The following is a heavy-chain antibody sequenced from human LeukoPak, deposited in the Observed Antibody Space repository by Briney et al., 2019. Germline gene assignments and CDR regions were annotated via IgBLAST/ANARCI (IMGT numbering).Heavy chain of an antibody. CDR1: GFTFSGSA. V-gene: IGHV3-73*01. CDR3: TRQGIASYYFDY. Sequence: PGGSLRLSCAASGFTFSGSAMHWVRQASGKGLEWVGRIRSKANSYATAYAASVKGGFTISRDDSKNTAYLQMNSLKTEDTAVYYCTRQGIASYYFDYWGQGTLVTVSS. D-gene: IGHD6-13*01. J-gene: IGHJ4*02. CDR2: IRSKANSYAT.